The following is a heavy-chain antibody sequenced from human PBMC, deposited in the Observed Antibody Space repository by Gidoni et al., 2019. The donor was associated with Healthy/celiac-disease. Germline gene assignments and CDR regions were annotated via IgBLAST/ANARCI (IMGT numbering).Heavy chain of an antibody. CDR3: ARRMYYYDSSGYLNWFDP. J-gene: IGHJ5*02. CDR1: GYSFTSYW. Sequence: EVQLVQSGAEVKQPGESLKISCKGSGYSFTSYWIGWVRQMPGKGLEWMGIIYPGDSDTRYSPSFQGKVTISADKSISTAYLQWSSLKASDTAMYYCARRMYYYDSSGYLNWFDPWGQGTLVTVSS. V-gene: IGHV5-51*01. CDR2: IYPGDSDT. D-gene: IGHD3-22*01.